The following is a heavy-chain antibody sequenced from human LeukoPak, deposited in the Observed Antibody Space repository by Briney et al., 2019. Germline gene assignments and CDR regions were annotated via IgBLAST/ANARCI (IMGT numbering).Heavy chain of an antibody. D-gene: IGHD1-26*01. CDR3: ARDSYSGSYYY. CDR1: GGTFSSYA. V-gene: IGHV1-69*13. Sequence: SVRVACKASGGTFSSYAISWVRQAPGQGLEWMGGIIPIFGTANYAQKFQGRVTITADESTSTAYMELSSLRPDDTAVYYCARDSYSGSYYYWGQGTLVTVSS. J-gene: IGHJ4*02. CDR2: IIPIFGTA.